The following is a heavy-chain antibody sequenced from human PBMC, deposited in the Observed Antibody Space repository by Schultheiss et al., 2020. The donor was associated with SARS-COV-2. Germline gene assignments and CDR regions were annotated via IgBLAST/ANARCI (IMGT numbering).Heavy chain of an antibody. CDR3: ARGVYCSGATCYPTRYGMDV. D-gene: IGHD2-2*01. V-gene: IGHV3-7*01. J-gene: IGHJ6*02. CDR2: IKGDSSEI. Sequence: GGSLRLSCAASGFTFSSYAMHWVRQAPGKGLASVANIKGDSSEIFHVDSVRGRFTISRDNAQNSLYLQMHSLRAEDTGVYYCARGVYCSGATCYPTRYGMDVWGQGTTVTVSS. CDR1: GFTFSSYA.